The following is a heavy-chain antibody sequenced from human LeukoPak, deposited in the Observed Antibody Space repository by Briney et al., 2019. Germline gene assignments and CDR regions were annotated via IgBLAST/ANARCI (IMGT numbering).Heavy chain of an antibody. V-gene: IGHV4-39*07. CDR2: IYYSGST. D-gene: IGHD6-13*01. CDR3: ARVSLMYSSSWYWFDP. Sequence: SETLSLTCTVSGGSISSSSYYWGWIRQPPGKGLEWIGSIYYSGSTYYNPSLKSRVTISVDTSKNQFSLKLSSVTAADTAVYYCARVSLMYSSSWYWFDPWGQGTLVTVSS. J-gene: IGHJ5*02. CDR1: GGSISSSSYY.